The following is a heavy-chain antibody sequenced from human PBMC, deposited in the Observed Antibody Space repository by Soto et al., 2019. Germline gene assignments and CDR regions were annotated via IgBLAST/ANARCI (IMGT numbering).Heavy chain of an antibody. J-gene: IGHJ6*02. CDR2: IIPIFGTA. V-gene: IGHV1-69*01. Sequence: QVQLVQSGAEVKKPGSSVKVSCKASGGTFSSYAISWVRQAPGQGLEWMGGIIPIFGTANYAQKFQGRVTITADESTSTAYMELSSLRSEETAVYYCARGPGVYAYYYYYGMDVWGQGTTVTVSS. CDR1: GGTFSSYA. CDR3: ARGPGVYAYYYYYGMDV. D-gene: IGHD2-8*01.